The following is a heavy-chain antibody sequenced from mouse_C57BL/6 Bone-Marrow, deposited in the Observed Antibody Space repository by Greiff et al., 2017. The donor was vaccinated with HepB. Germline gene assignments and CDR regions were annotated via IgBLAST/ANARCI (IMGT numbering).Heavy chain of an antibody. Sequence: QVQLQQSGAELARPGASVKLSCKASGYTFTSYGISWVKQRTGQGLEWIGEIYPRSGNTYYNEKFKGKATLTADKSSSTAYMELRSLTSEDSAVYFCTRGVEGGFAYWGQGTLVTVSA. CDR3: TRGVEGGFAY. J-gene: IGHJ3*01. D-gene: IGHD1-1*01. CDR1: GYTFTSYG. CDR2: IYPRSGNT. V-gene: IGHV1-81*01.